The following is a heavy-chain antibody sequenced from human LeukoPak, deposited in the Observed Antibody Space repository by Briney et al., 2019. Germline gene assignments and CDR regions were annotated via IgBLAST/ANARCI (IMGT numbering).Heavy chain of an antibody. CDR2: INWNGGST. Sequence: GGSLRLSCAASGFTFDDYGMNWVRQAPGKGLEWVSGINWNGGSTGYADSVKGRFTISRDNAKNSLYLQMNSLRAEDTALYYCASTVFGGFDPWGQGTLVTVSS. V-gene: IGHV3-20*04. CDR3: ASTVFGGFDP. D-gene: IGHD3-3*01. J-gene: IGHJ5*02. CDR1: GFTFDDYG.